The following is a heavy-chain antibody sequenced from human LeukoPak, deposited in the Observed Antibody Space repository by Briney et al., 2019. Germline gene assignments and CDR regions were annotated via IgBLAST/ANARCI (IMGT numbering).Heavy chain of an antibody. CDR2: MHYSGST. Sequence: SETLSLTCTVSGGSVSGYYWSWIRQPPGKGLEWIGYMHYSGSTSYNPSLKSRVTISVDTSKDQLSLKLSSVSAADTAVYYCARGSIAAAGSDNIDYWGQGTLVTAPS. CDR3: ARGSIAAAGSDNIDY. V-gene: IGHV4-59*02. J-gene: IGHJ4*02. CDR1: GGSVSGYY. D-gene: IGHD6-13*01.